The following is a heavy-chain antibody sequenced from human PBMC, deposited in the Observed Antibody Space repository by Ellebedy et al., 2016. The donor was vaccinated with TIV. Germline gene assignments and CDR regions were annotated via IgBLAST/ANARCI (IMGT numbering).Heavy chain of an antibody. V-gene: IGHV3-13*04. J-gene: IGHJ4*02. CDR1: GFTFSSYD. Sequence: GESLKISXAASGFTFSSYDMHWVRQATGKGLEWVSAIGTAGDTYYPGSVKGRFTISRDNSKNTLYLQMNSLRAEDTAVYYCARDLNWNDDYWGQGTLVTVSS. CDR2: IGTAGDT. CDR3: ARDLNWNDDY. D-gene: IGHD1-1*01.